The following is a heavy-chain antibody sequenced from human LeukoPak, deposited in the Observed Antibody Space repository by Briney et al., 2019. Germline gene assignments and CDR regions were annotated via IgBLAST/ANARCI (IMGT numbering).Heavy chain of an antibody. Sequence: VGSRNLSCLASGFTFKLSAMTWVRQAPGKGLEWVSAIGVTGDNTYYADSVKGRFTISRDNSKYTLYLQMDSLRAEDTATYYCARDRGPYVGIDNNWFDPWGQGTLVIVSS. CDR1: GFTFKLSA. CDR3: ARDRGPYVGIDNNWFDP. V-gene: IGHV3-23*01. CDR2: IGVTGDNT. J-gene: IGHJ5*02. D-gene: IGHD3-10*02.